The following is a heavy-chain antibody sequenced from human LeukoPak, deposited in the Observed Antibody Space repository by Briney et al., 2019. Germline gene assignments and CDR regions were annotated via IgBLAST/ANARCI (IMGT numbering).Heavy chain of an antibody. J-gene: IGHJ3*02. Sequence: GGSLRLSCAASGFTFSSYWMSWVRQAPGKGLGWVANIKQDGSEKYYVDSVKGRFTISRDNSKNTLYLQMNSLRAEDTAVYYCAKDRAVAGLGAFDIWGQGTMVTVSS. CDR2: IKQDGSEK. CDR1: GFTFSSYW. CDR3: AKDRAVAGLGAFDI. D-gene: IGHD6-19*01. V-gene: IGHV3-7*03.